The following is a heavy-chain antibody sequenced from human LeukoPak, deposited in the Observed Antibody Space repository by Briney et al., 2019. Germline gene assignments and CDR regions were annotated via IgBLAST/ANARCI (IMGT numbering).Heavy chain of an antibody. CDR2: IKEDGSDK. D-gene: IGHD3/OR15-3a*01. J-gene: IGHJ4*02. CDR1: GFTFRTYW. CDR3: ARDAGTGFDY. Sequence: PGGSLRLSCAASGFTFRTYWMTWVRQAPGKGPEWVANIKEDGSDKLYVDSVKGRFTISKDNARSSVYLQMNSLRGEDTAVYYCARDAGTGFDYWGQGILVIVSS. V-gene: IGHV3-7*01.